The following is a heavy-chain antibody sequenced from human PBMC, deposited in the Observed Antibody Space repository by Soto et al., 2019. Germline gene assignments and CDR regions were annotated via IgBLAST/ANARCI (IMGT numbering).Heavy chain of an antibody. Sequence: QVQLQESGPGLVKPSQTLSLTCTVSGGSISSGGYYWSWIRQHPGKGLEWIGYIYYSGSTYYNPSLKRRVTISVDTSKNQFSLKLSSVTAADTAVYYCARDRYDILTGYRGMDVWGQGTTVTVSS. D-gene: IGHD3-9*01. CDR3: ARDRYDILTGYRGMDV. V-gene: IGHV4-31*03. CDR1: GGSISSGGYY. CDR2: IYYSGST. J-gene: IGHJ6*02.